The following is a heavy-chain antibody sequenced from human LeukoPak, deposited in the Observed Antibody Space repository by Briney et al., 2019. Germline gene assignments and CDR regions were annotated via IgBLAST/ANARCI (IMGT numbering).Heavy chain of an antibody. Sequence: GGSLRLSCAASGCTVSSHYMSCVRQAPGKGLEWVSVIYSDGTTRYSESVKGRFTISRDNSKNTLFLQMNSLRAEDTAVYYCARDRDDVIRYWEWGQGTLVTASS. CDR1: GCTVSSHY. J-gene: IGHJ4*02. CDR3: ARDRDDVIRYWE. CDR2: IYSDGTT. V-gene: IGHV3-53*01. D-gene: IGHD1-26*01.